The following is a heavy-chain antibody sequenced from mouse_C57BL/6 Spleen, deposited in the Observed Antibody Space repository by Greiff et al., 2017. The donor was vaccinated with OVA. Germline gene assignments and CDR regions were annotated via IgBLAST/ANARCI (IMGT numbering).Heavy chain of an antibody. CDR2: IDPETGGT. Sequence: VQLQQSGAELVRPGASVTLSCKASRYTFTDYEMHWVKQTPVHGLEWIGAIDPETGGTAYNQKFKGKAILTADKSSSTAYMELRSLTSEDSAVYYCTSNRWFAYWGQGTLVTVSA. CDR3: TSNRWFAY. J-gene: IGHJ3*01. V-gene: IGHV1-15*01. D-gene: IGHD4-1*01. CDR1: RYTFTDYE.